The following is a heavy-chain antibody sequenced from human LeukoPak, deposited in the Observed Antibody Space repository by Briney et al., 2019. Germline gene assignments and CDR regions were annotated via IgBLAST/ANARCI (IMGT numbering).Heavy chain of an antibody. J-gene: IGHJ6*03. CDR2: IYYSGST. D-gene: IGHD3-3*01. V-gene: IGHV4-59*01. Sequence: SETLSLTCTVSGGSISDYYLNWIRQPPGKGLEWIGYIYYSGSTTYNPSLKSRVTMSVDTAKNQFSLRVRSVTAADTAVYYCARGDFCSKSNCYLRPMDVWGKGTTVTVSS. CDR3: ARGDFCSKSNCYLRPMDV. CDR1: GGSISDYY.